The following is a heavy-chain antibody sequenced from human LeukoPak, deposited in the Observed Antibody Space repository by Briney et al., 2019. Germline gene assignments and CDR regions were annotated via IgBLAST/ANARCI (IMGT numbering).Heavy chain of an antibody. CDR1: VPSYTHGYS. CDR2: ISLTEST. D-gene: IGHD3-10*01. Sequence: AVTQSLLCSVCVPSYTHGYSLGSIRQRPGAGVDRVGNISLTESTSYNPSLRSRVTLSLDISKTQFTLKLKDVTAADTAMYYCSLLMRGVDNWF. J-gene: IGHJ5*01. V-gene: IGHV4-28*01. CDR3: SLLMRGVDNWF.